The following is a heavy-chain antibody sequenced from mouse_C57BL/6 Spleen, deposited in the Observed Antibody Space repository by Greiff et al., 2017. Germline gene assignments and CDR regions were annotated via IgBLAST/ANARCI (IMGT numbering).Heavy chain of an antibody. CDR1: GYTFTSYW. CDR2: IYPGSGST. CDR3: ARSGIPDGPYAMDY. Sequence: QVQLQQSGAELVKPGASVKMSCKASGYTFTSYWITWVKQRPGQGLEWIGDIYPGSGSTNYNEKFKSKATLTVDTSSSTAYMQLSSLTSEDSAVYYCARSGIPDGPYAMDYWGQGTSVTVSS. J-gene: IGHJ4*01. V-gene: IGHV1-55*01. D-gene: IGHD1-2*01.